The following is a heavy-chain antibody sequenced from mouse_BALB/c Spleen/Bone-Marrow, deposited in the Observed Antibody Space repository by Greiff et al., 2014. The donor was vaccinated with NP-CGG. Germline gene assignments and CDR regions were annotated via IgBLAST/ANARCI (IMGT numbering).Heavy chain of an antibody. V-gene: IGHV7-3*02. J-gene: IGHJ3*01. CDR3: ARDRRYDLAWFAY. D-gene: IGHD2-14*01. CDR1: GFTFTDYY. CDR2: IRNKANGYTT. Sequence: EVQLVESGGGLVQPGGSLRLSCATSGFTFTDYYMSWVRQPPGKALEWLGFIRNKANGYTTEYSASVKGQFTISRDNSQSILYLQMNTLRAEDSATYYCARDRRYDLAWFAYWGQGTLVTVSA.